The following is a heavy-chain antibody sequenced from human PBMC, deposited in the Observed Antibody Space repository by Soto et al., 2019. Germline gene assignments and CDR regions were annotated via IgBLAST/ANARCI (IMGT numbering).Heavy chain of an antibody. J-gene: IGHJ6*02. V-gene: IGHV4-4*07. CDR2: IYTSASI. CDR3: ARDRESGYNCFYGMDV. CDR1: GADINTYS. D-gene: IGHD3-10*01. Sequence: PSETLSLTCSVSGADINTYSWTWIRQPAGKGLEWIGRIYTSASINYNPSLKGRVTLSVDTSTNQVSLRLASVTAADTAIYYCARDRESGYNCFYGMDVWGQGTTVTVSS.